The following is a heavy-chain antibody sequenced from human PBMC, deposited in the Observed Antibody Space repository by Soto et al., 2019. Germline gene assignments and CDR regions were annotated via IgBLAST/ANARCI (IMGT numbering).Heavy chain of an antibody. D-gene: IGHD3-3*01. Sequence: QVQLVESGGGVVQPGRSLRLSCAASGFTFSNYGMHWVRQAPGKGLEWVAVISYDGSNKYYTDSVKGRFTISRDTSKNTLYLQMNSLRAEDTAVYYCAKDTIVGAAFYYYGMDVWGQGTTVTVSS. CDR3: AKDTIVGAAFYYYGMDV. CDR1: GFTFSNYG. J-gene: IGHJ6*02. CDR2: ISYDGSNK. V-gene: IGHV3-30*18.